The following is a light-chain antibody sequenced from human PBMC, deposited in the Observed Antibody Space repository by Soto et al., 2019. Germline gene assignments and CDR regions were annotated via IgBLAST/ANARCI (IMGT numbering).Light chain of an antibody. V-gene: IGKV3-20*01. CDR2: VAS. CDR3: QQYGSSPIT. CDR1: QSVSSNY. Sequence: EIVLTQSPGTLSLSPGERATLSCRASQSVSSNYLAWYQQKPGQAPRVLIYVASSRATGIPDTFSGSGSGTDLTLTISRLEPEDFAVYYCQQYGSSPITFGQATRLEIK. J-gene: IGKJ5*01.